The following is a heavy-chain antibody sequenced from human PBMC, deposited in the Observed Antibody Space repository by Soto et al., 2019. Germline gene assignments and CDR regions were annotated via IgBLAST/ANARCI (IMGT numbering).Heavy chain of an antibody. CDR3: AKGAGPPWFDP. Sequence: PSETLSLTCTVSGDSISTNYWWSWIRQPAGKGLEWIGRVQASGDTTYNPSLKSRVTVSLDTSKNQFSLKVRSVTAAGTAVYYCAKGAGPPWFDPWGQGTLVTVSS. CDR1: GDSISTNY. CDR2: VQASGDT. J-gene: IGHJ5*02. V-gene: IGHV4-4*07.